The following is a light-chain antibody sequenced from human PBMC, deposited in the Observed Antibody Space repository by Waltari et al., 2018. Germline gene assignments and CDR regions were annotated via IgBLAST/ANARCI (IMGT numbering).Light chain of an antibody. V-gene: IGLV2-14*01. CDR3: SSYRSSNKVV. J-gene: IGLJ2*01. Sequence: QSALAQPASVSGSPGQSTTISCPVTARDLGSFNYVHGYQQHQGKAPTLLIYEVTNPPSGVSYRFSGSKSGDTASLTISGLQAEDEADYYCSSYRSSNKVVFGGGTKVTVL. CDR2: EVT. CDR1: ARDLGSFNY.